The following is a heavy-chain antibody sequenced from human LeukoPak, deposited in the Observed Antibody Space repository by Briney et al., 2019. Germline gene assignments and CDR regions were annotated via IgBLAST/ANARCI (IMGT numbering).Heavy chain of an antibody. D-gene: IGHD3/OR15-3a*01. V-gene: IGHV3-23*01. J-gene: IGHJ4*02. CDR1: GITLSTYG. CDR2: ISDSGGNT. CDR3: AKRGVVIRVILVGFHKEAYYFES. Sequence: GSLRLSCAVSGITLSTYGMSWVRQAPGKGLEWVAGISDSGGNTKYADSVKGRFTISRDNPKNTLYLQMNSLRAEDTAVYFCAKRGVVIRVILVGFHKEAYYFESWGQGALVTVSS.